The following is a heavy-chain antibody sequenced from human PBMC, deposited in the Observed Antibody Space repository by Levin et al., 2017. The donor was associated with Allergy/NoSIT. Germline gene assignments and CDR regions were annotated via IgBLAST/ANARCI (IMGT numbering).Heavy chain of an antibody. CDR2: IYHSGST. Sequence: SETLSLTCAVSGGSISSSNWWSWVRQPPGKGLEWIGEIYHSGSTNYNSSLKSRVTISVDKSKNQFSLKLGSVTAADTAVYYCARGGYCSGGSCYSGAFDIWGQGTMVTVSS. J-gene: IGHJ3*02. CDR3: ARGGYCSGGSCYSGAFDI. D-gene: IGHD2-15*01. V-gene: IGHV4-4*02. CDR1: GGSISSSNW.